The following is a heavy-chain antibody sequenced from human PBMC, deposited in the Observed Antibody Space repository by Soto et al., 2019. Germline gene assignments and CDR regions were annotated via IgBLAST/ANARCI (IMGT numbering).Heavy chain of an antibody. V-gene: IGHV4-31*03. J-gene: IGHJ4*02. CDR2: IYYSGST. CDR1: GGSISSGGYY. Sequence: QVQLQESGPGLVKPSQTLSLTCTVSGGSISSGGYYWSWIRQHPGKRLEWIGYIYYSGSTYYYPSLKSRVTISVDTSKNQFSLKLSSVTAADTAVYYCARSPEATVTAFDYWGQGTLVTVSS. CDR3: ARSPEATVTAFDY. D-gene: IGHD4-17*01.